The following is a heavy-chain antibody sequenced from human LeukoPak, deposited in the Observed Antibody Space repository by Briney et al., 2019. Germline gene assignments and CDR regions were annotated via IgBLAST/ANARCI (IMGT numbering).Heavy chain of an antibody. Sequence: PSETLSLTCTVSGGSISSSSYYWGWIRQPPGKGLEWIGSIYYSGSTYYNPSLKSRVTISVDTSKNQFSLKLNSVTAADTAVYYCARAFYDSSGYYSPLRYWGQGTLVTVSS. CDR1: GGSISSSSYY. V-gene: IGHV4-39*07. CDR3: ARAFYDSSGYYSPLRY. J-gene: IGHJ4*02. D-gene: IGHD3-22*01. CDR2: IYYSGST.